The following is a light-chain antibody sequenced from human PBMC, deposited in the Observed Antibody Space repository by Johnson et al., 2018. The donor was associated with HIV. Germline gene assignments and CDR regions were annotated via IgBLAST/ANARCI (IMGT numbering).Light chain of an antibody. Sequence: QSVLTQPPSVSAAPGQKVTISCSGSSSNIGNNYVSWYQQLPGTAPKLLIYENNKRPSGIPDRFSGSKSGTSATLGITGLQTGDEADYYCGTWNSRLSAHNYVFGTGTEVTVL. CDR3: GTWNSRLSAHNYV. CDR2: ENN. CDR1: SSNIGNNY. V-gene: IGLV1-51*02. J-gene: IGLJ1*01.